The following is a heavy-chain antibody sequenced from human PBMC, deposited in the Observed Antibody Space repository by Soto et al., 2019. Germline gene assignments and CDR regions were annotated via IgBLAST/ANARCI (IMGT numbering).Heavy chain of an antibody. CDR3: AHTLGETDYDILTGYETFDY. J-gene: IGHJ4*02. CDR2: IYWDDDK. V-gene: IGHV2-5*02. D-gene: IGHD3-9*01. Sequence: QITLKESGPTLVKPTQTLTLTCTFSGFSLSTSGVGVGWIRQPPGKALEWLALIYWDDDKRYSPSLKSRLTITKDTSKNQVVLTMTNMDPVDTATYYCAHTLGETDYDILTGYETFDYWGQGTLVTVSS. CDR1: GFSLSTSGVG.